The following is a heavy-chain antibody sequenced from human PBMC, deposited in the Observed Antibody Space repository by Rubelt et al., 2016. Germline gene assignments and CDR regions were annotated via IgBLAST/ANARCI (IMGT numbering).Heavy chain of an antibody. D-gene: IGHD6-25*01. V-gene: IGHV4-39*07. CDR3: ARDFLQQRTRWDWFDP. Sequence: QLQLQESGPGLVKPPETLSLTCTVSGGSISSNSYYWGWIRQPPGKGLEWIGSIYYSGSTYYNPSLKSRVTISVDTSKNQLSLEVRFVTAADTAVYYCARDFLQQRTRWDWFDPWGQGTLVTVSS. CDR1: GGSISSNSYY. CDR2: IYYSGST. J-gene: IGHJ5*02.